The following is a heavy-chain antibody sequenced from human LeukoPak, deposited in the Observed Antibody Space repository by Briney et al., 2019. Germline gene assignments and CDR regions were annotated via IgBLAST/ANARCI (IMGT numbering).Heavy chain of an antibody. CDR1: GFTFSSYS. V-gene: IGHV4-59*08. Sequence: PGGSLRLSCAASGFTFSSYSMNWVRQPPGKGLEWIGSIYNSGSTNYNPSLNSRVTISVDTSKNQFSLKLNSVTAADTAVYYCARGPPYAPGVLDVWGKGTTVTISS. CDR3: ARGPPYAPGVLDV. CDR2: IYNSGST. D-gene: IGHD7-27*01. J-gene: IGHJ6*04.